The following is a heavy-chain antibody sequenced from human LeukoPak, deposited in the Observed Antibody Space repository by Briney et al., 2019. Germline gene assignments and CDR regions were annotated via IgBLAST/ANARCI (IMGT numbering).Heavy chain of an antibody. CDR3: ARGGPRLGVDY. J-gene: IGHJ4*02. CDR2: ISYSGST. CDR1: GGSVSSGNYY. D-gene: IGHD4-11*01. Sequence: SETLSLTCTVSGGSVSSGNYYWSWIRQPPGKGLGWIGYISYSGSTNYNPSLKSRVTISVDTSKNRFSLRLSSVTAADTAVYYCARGGPRLGVDYWGQGTLVTVSS. V-gene: IGHV4-61*01.